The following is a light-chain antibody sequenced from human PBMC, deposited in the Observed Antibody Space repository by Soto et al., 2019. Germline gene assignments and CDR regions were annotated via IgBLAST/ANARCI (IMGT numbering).Light chain of an antibody. CDR2: DAS. CDR1: QSVSSY. Sequence: EIVLTQSPATLSLSPGERATLSCRASQSVSSYLAWYQQKPGQVPRLVIYDASNRATGIPGRFSGSGSGTDFTLNISSLEPEDFGVYYCQQRSSWHRTFGQGTKVEIK. V-gene: IGKV3-11*01. CDR3: QQRSSWHRT. J-gene: IGKJ1*01.